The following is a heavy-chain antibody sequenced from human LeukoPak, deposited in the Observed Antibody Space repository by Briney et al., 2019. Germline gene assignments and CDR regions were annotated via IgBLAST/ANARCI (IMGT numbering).Heavy chain of an antibody. CDR2: INHSGST. Sequence: PSETLSLTCAVYGGSFSGYYWSWICQPPGKGVEWIGEINHSGSTNYNPSLKSRVTISVDTSKNQFSLKLSSVTAADTAVYYCARHHGYYDSSGYYIGYFDYWGQGTLVTVSS. J-gene: IGHJ4*02. D-gene: IGHD3-22*01. V-gene: IGHV4-34*01. CDR3: ARHHGYYDSSGYYIGYFDY. CDR1: GGSFSGYY.